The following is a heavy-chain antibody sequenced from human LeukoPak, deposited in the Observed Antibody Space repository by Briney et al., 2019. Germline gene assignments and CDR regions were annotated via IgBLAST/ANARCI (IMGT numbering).Heavy chain of an antibody. D-gene: IGHD2-2*01. CDR2: IRYDGSNK. CDR3: AKDLEGYCSSTSCQADY. CDR1: GFTFSSYG. Sequence: PGGSLRLSCAASGFTFSSYGMHWVRQAPGKGLEWVAFIRYDGSNKYYADSVKGRFTISRDNSKNTLYLQMNSLRAEDTAVYYCAKDLEGYCSSTSCQADYWGQGTLVTVSS. V-gene: IGHV3-30*02. J-gene: IGHJ4*02.